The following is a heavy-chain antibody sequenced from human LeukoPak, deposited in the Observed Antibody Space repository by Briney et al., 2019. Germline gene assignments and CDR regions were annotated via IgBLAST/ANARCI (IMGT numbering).Heavy chain of an antibody. D-gene: IGHD3-22*01. CDR1: GVSIRTYY. CDR2: IDYSGNT. Sequence: SETLSLTCTVSGVSIRTYYWTWIRQPPGKGLEWIGNIDYSGNTKYNPSLNSRVTISVDTSKNHFSLKLSSVTAADTAVYYCARWYYDRSGCRYFDYWGQGTLVIVSS. J-gene: IGHJ4*02. CDR3: ARWYYDRSGCRYFDY. V-gene: IGHV4-59*12.